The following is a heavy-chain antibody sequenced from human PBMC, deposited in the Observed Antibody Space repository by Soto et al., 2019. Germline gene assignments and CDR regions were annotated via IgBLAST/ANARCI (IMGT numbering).Heavy chain of an antibody. Sequence: PSETLSLTCTVSGGSISSGDYYWSWIRQPPGKGLEWIGYIYYSGSTNYNPSLKSRVTISVDTSKNKFSLKLSSVTAADTAMYYCARVGYYDSSGYYGPNDAFDIWGQGTMVTVSS. CDR2: IYYSGST. CDR3: ARVGYYDSSGYYGPNDAFDI. V-gene: IGHV4-61*08. CDR1: GGSISSGDYY. J-gene: IGHJ3*02. D-gene: IGHD3-22*01.